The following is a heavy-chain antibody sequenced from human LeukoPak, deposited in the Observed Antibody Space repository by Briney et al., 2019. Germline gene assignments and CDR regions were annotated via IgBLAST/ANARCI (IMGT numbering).Heavy chain of an antibody. D-gene: IGHD3-10*01. V-gene: IGHV3-23*01. CDR1: GITFGTYA. Sequence: GGSLRLSCAASGITFGTYAMNWVRQAPGKGLEWASSVSGSGVGTYFADSVKGRFTISRDNAKNSLYLQMNSLRAEDTAVYYCARDSITMVRGVIGYWGQGTLVTVSS. J-gene: IGHJ4*02. CDR3: ARDSITMVRGVIGY. CDR2: VSGSGVGT.